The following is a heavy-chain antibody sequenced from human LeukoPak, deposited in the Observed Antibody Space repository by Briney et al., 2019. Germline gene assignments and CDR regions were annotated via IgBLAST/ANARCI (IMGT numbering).Heavy chain of an antibody. J-gene: IGHJ4*02. Sequence: GGSLRLSCAASGFTFSSYAIHWVRQAPGKGLEWVAVISYDGSNKYYADSVKGRFTISRDNAKNSVFLQMNSLRAGDTGIYYCARIGYSSGCTDYWGQGTLVTVSS. V-gene: IGHV3-30*04. CDR2: ISYDGSNK. D-gene: IGHD2-15*01. CDR1: GFTFSSYA. CDR3: ARIGYSSGCTDY.